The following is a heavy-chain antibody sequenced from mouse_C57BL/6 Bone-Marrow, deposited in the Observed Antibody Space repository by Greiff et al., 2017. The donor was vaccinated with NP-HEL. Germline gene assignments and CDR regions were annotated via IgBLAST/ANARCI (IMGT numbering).Heavy chain of an antibody. Sequence: DVKLVESGGGLVKPGGSLKLSCAASGFTFSSYTMSWVRQTPEKRLEWVATISGGGGNTYYPDSVKGRFTISRDNAKNTLYLQMSSLRSEDTALYYCARPGYDYDGFFAYWGQGTLVTVSA. CDR1: GFTFSSYT. D-gene: IGHD2-4*01. CDR3: ARPGYDYDGFFAY. J-gene: IGHJ3*01. V-gene: IGHV5-9*01. CDR2: ISGGGGNT.